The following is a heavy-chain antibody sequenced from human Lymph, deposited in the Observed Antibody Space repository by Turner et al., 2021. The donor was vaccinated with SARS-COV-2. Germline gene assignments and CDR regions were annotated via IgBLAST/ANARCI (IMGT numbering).Heavy chain of an antibody. CDR2: ISVSGGST. D-gene: IGHD3-10*01. J-gene: IGHJ3*02. CDR1: GFTFSSYA. Sequence: EVQLLESGGGLVQPGGSLRLSCAASGFTFSSYAMSWVRQAPGKGLEWVSSISVSGGSTYYADSVKGRFTISRDNSKNTLYLQMNSLRVEDTAGYYCAKGVRGVIIPEAFDIWGQGTMVTISS. CDR3: AKGVRGVIIPEAFDI. V-gene: IGHV3-23*01.